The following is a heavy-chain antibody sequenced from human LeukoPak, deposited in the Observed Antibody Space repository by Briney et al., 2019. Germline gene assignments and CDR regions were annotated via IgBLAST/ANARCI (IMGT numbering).Heavy chain of an antibody. CDR3: ASGSLYYFDY. CDR1: GGSFSGYY. Sequence: SETLSLTCAVYGGSFSGYYWSWIRQPPGKGREWIGEINHSGSTNYNPSLKSRVTISVDTSKNQFSLKLSSVTAADTAVYYCASGSLYYFDYWGQGTLVTVSS. J-gene: IGHJ4*02. CDR2: INHSGST. V-gene: IGHV4-34*01.